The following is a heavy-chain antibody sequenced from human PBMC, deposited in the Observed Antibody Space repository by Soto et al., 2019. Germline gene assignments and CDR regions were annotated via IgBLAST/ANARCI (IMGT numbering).Heavy chain of an antibody. CDR1: GGSITTGGSY. J-gene: IGHJ4*02. CDR3: ARARFQVLYGKPYFDS. Sequence: KTSETLSLTCTVSGGSITTGGSYWSWIRQHPGKGLEWIGNIYHSGNTYYNPSLKSRLTISVDTSKNHFSLMVDSVTAADTAVYYCARARFQVLYGKPYFDSWGQGTLVTVPQ. D-gene: IGHD2-2*02. V-gene: IGHV4-31*03. CDR2: IYHSGNT.